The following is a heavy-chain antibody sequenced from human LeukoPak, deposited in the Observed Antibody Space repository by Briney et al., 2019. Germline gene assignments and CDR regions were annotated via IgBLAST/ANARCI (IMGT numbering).Heavy chain of an antibody. CDR2: IYPGDSDT. D-gene: IGHD2-2*01. CDR3: ARHLYQPLLQGVFDY. Sequence: GESLKISCKGSGYSFTSYWIGWVRQMPGKGLEWMGIIYPGDSDTRYSPSFQGQVTISADKSISTAYLQWSSLKASDTAMYYCARHLYQPLLQGVFDYWGQGTLVTVSS. V-gene: IGHV5-51*01. CDR1: GYSFTSYW. J-gene: IGHJ4*02.